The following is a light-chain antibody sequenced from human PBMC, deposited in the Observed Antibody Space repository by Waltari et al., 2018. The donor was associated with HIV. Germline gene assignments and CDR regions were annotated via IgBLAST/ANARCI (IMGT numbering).Light chain of an antibody. V-gene: IGLV2-14*03. Sequence: QSAPTQPASVSGAPGQSIPIACNNSADLTSVSWYQQYTGKAPKLLIDEICNRPSGIPSRFSGSKSGATASLSITGLQADDEADYFCTTYASRNVLIVFGGGTKVTVL. CDR2: EIC. CDR3: TTYASRNVLIV. J-gene: IGLJ2*01. CDR1: SADLTS.